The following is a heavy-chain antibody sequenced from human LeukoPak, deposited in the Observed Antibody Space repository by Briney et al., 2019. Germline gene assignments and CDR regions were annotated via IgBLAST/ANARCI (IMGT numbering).Heavy chain of an antibody. CDR3: TRDSGTSGEVKFDP. J-gene: IGHJ5*02. CDR2: IYSTGII. Sequence: KSSETLSLTCTVSGGSITNYYWSWIRQSAGKGLEWIGRIYSTGIITYNPSLKSRVTMSVDTSKNQLSLRLIPVTAADTAVYYCTRDSGTSGEVKFDPWGQGSLVTVSS. CDR1: GGSITNYY. D-gene: IGHD3-10*01. V-gene: IGHV4-4*07.